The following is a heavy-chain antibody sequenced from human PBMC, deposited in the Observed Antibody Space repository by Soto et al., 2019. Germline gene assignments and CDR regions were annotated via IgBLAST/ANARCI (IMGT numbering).Heavy chain of an antibody. V-gene: IGHV4-30-2*01. CDR3: ARGPTRPMVGRGAFDI. J-gene: IGHJ3*02. CDR2: IYHSGST. Sequence: PSETLSLTCAVSGGSISSGGYSWSWIRQPPGKGLEWIGYIYHSGSTYYNPSLKSRVTISVDRSKNQFSLKLSSVTAADTAVYYCARGPTRPMVGRGAFDIWGQGTTVTVSS. CDR1: GGSISSGGYS. D-gene: IGHD3-10*01.